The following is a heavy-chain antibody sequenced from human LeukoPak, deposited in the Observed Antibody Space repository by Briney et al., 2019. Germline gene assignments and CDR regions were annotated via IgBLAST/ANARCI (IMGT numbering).Heavy chain of an antibody. V-gene: IGHV3-21*01. J-gene: IGHJ4*02. D-gene: IGHD4-17*01. Sequence: GGSLRLSCAASGFTFTNFAMNWVRQAPGKGLEWVSSISSSSSYIYYADSVKGRFTISRDNAKNSLYLQMNSLRAEDTAVYYCARLYRGPTVLDYWGQGTLVTVSS. CDR1: GFTFTNFA. CDR3: ARLYRGPTVLDY. CDR2: ISSSSSYI.